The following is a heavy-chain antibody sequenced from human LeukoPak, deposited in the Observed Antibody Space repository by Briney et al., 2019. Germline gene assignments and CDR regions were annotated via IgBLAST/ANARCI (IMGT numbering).Heavy chain of an antibody. CDR1: GGTFSSYA. D-gene: IGHD3-16*02. CDR3: AGYDYVWGSYRSQQLDY. Sequence: GASVKVSCKGSGGTFSSYAISWVRQAPGQGLEWMGGIIPIFGTANYAQTFQGRVTITADKSTSTAYMELSSLRSEDTAVYYCAGYDYVWGSYRSQQLDYWGQGTLVTVSS. J-gene: IGHJ4*02. V-gene: IGHV1-69*06. CDR2: IIPIFGTA.